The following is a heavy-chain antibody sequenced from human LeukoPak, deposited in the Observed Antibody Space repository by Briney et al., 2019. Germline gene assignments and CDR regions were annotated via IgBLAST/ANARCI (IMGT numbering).Heavy chain of an antibody. Sequence: GGSLRLSCAASGFTFSNAWMSWVRQAPGKGLEWVGRIKSKTDGGTTDYAAPVKGRFTISRDDSKNTLYLQMNSLKTEDTAVYYCAKRGDDYGDYAYYFDYWGQGTLVTVSS. CDR2: IKSKTDGGTT. J-gene: IGHJ4*02. CDR3: AKRGDDYGDYAYYFDY. V-gene: IGHV3-15*01. CDR1: GFTFSNAW. D-gene: IGHD4-17*01.